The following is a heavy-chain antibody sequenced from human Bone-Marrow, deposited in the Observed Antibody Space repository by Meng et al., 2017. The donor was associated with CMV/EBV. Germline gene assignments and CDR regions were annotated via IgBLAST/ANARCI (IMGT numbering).Heavy chain of an antibody. J-gene: IGHJ6*02. Sequence: GESLKISCAASGFTFSNAWMSWVRQAPGKGLEWVGRIKSKTDGGTTDYAAPVKGRFTISRDDSKNTLYLQMNSLKTEDTAVYYCAREIGNYDYYSGMDVWGQGTTVTVSS. V-gene: IGHV3-15*01. CDR3: AREIGNYDYYSGMDV. D-gene: IGHD4-23*01. CDR1: GFTFSNAW. CDR2: IKSKTDGGTT.